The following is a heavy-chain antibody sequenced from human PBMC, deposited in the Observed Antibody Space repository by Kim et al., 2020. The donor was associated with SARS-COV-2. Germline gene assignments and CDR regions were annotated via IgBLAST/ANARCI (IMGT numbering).Heavy chain of an antibody. J-gene: IGHJ4*02. CDR2: IYYSGST. V-gene: IGHV4-59*01. D-gene: IGHD6-19*01. CDR1: GGSISSYY. Sequence: SETLSLTCTVSGGSISSYYWSWIRQPPGKGLEWIGYIYYSGSTNYNPSLKSRVTISVDTSKNQFSLKLSSVTAADTAVYYCARDIIAVAGTEDYWGQGTL. CDR3: ARDIIAVAGTEDY.